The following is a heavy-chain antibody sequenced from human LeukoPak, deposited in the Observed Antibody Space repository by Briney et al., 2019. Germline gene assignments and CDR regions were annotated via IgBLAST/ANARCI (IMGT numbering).Heavy chain of an antibody. V-gene: IGHV1-69*01. Sequence: SVKVSCKASGGTFSSYAISWVRQAPGQGLEWMGGIIPIFGTANYAQKFQGRVTITADESTSTAYMELRSLRSDDTAVYYCARDLTSLYSYYYMDVWGKGTTVTISS. CDR1: GGTFSSYA. CDR3: ARDLTSLYSYYYMDV. CDR2: IIPIFGTA. J-gene: IGHJ6*03.